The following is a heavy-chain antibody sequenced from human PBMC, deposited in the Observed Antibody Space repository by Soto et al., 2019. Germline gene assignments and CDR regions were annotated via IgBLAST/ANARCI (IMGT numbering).Heavy chain of an antibody. CDR1: GFTFSDHG. D-gene: IGHD4-17*01. Sequence: QAQLVESGGGVVQPGRSLRLSCATSGFTFSDHGMHWVRQAPGKGLEGVAVVWHDGNTKYYADSVKGRFSISRDNSKNTVYLQMNSLRAEDTAVYYCAREIVYGGYYFDYWGQGTLVTVSS. V-gene: IGHV3-33*01. CDR3: AREIVYGGYYFDY. CDR2: VWHDGNTK. J-gene: IGHJ4*02.